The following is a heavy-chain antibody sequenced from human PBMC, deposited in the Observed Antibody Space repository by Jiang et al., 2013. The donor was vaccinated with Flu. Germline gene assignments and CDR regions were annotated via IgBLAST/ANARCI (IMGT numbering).Heavy chain of an antibody. Sequence: LLKPSETLSLTCSVSGASITTSYWSWIRQPPGKGLEWIGYIHNSGSTDYNPSLKSRVTISVDPSKNQFSLKLTSVTAADTAVYYCARVHDWSGYYLNWFDPWAREPWSPSPQ. D-gene: IGHD3-3*01. J-gene: IGHJ5*02. CDR3: ARVHDWSGYYLNWFDP. CDR2: IHNSGST. CDR1: GASITTSY. V-gene: IGHV4-59*01.